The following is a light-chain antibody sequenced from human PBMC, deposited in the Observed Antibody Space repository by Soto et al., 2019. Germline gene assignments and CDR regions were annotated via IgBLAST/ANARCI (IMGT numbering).Light chain of an antibody. CDR1: SSDVGGYKY. J-gene: IGLJ1*01. V-gene: IGLV2-8*01. CDR2: EVN. Sequence: QSVLTQPPSASGSPGQSVTISCTGTSSDVGGYKYVSWYQQNPGKAPKLMISEVNKRPSGVPDRFSGSKSGNTASLTVSGLQAEDEADYYCSSYAGINNLGVFGTGTKLTVL. CDR3: SSYAGINNLGV.